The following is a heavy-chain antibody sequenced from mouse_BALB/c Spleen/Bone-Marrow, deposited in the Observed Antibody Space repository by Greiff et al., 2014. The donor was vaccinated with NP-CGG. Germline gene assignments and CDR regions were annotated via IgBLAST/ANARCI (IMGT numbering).Heavy chain of an antibody. CDR1: GFNIKDTY. D-gene: IGHD1-1*01. J-gene: IGHJ4*01. V-gene: IGHV14-3*02. CDR2: IDLANGNT. Sequence: VQLQQSGAELVKPGASVKLSCTASGFNIKDTYMHWVKQRPEQGLEWIGRIDLANGNTKYDPKFQGKATITADTSSNTAYLQLSSLTSEDIAVYYCARSRDYGSSYYAMDYWGQGTSVTVSS. CDR3: ARSRDYGSSYYAMDY.